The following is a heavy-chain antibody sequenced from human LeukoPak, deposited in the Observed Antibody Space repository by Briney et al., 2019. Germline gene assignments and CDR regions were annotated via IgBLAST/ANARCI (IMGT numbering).Heavy chain of an antibody. D-gene: IGHD2-2*01. Sequence: GGSLRLSCVASGFTFSSYWMHWVRQVPGKGLVWVSRIKADGSTTDYADSVKGRFTISRDNAKNIVYPQMNSLRDEDTAVYFCARGPDAMGGFDPWGQGTLVTVSS. CDR3: ARGPDAMGGFDP. J-gene: IGHJ5*02. CDR2: IKADGSTT. CDR1: GFTFSSYW. V-gene: IGHV3-74*01.